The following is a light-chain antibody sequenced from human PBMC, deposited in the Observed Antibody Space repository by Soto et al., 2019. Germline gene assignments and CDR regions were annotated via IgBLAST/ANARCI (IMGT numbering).Light chain of an antibody. CDR2: GAS. J-gene: IGKJ2*01. V-gene: IGKV3-15*01. CDR1: QSVGSN. CDR3: QQYNNWPYT. Sequence: EIVMTQSPATLSVSPGERATLSCRASQSVGSNLAWYQQKPGQAPRLLIYGASTRATGIPARFSGSGSGTEFTLTITSLLSEDFAVYYCQQYNNWPYTFGQGTKLEIK.